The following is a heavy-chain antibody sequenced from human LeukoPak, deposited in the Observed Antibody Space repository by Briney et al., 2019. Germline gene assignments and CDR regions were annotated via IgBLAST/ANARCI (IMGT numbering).Heavy chain of an antibody. D-gene: IGHD3-22*01. V-gene: IGHV1-69-2*01. CDR3: ATASSGYYGGDDY. CDR1: GYTFTYYY. Sequence: ASVTVSFKSSGYTFTYYYMHWVRQAPGKGREGMGRVDPEDGETIYAEKFQGRVTITADTSTDTAHMELSSLRSEDTAVYYCATASSGYYGGDDYWGQGTLVTVSS. J-gene: IGHJ4*02. CDR2: VDPEDGET.